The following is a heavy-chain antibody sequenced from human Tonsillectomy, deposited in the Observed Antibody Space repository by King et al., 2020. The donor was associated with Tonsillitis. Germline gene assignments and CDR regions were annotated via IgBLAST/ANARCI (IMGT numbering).Heavy chain of an antibody. D-gene: IGHD6-19*01. CDR2: VYYSGGT. CDR3: ARIQWLANYYYYMDV. J-gene: IGHJ6*03. V-gene: IGHV4-39*01. Sequence: QLQESGPGLVKPSETLSLTCTVSSGSISSASYYWGWIRLPPGMGLEWIGSVYYSGGTYYNPSLKSRVTISVDTSKNQFSLKLSSVTAADTAVYYCARIQWLANYYYYMDVWGKGTTVTVSS. CDR1: SGSISSASYY.